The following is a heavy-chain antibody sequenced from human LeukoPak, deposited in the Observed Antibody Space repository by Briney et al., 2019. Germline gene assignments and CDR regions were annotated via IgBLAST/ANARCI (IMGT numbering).Heavy chain of an antibody. V-gene: IGHV1-2*02. CDR1: GYTFTCYY. Sequence: ASVKVSFKASGYTFTCYYMHWVRQAPGQGLEWMGWINPNSGGTNYAQKFQGRVTMTRDTSISTAYMELSRLRSDDTAVYYCARGRGYCSSTSCHNWFDPWGQGTLVTVSS. CDR3: ARGRGYCSSTSCHNWFDP. J-gene: IGHJ5*02. D-gene: IGHD2-2*01. CDR2: INPNSGGT.